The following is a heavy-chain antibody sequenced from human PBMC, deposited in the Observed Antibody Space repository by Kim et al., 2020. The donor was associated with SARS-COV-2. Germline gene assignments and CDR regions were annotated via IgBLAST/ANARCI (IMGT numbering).Heavy chain of an antibody. CDR2: INPNSGGT. CDR1: GYTFTGYY. J-gene: IGHJ6*02. D-gene: IGHD3-3*01. CDR3: ARDPYYDFWSGYYLYGMDV. V-gene: IGHV1-2*02. Sequence: ASVKVSCKASGYTFTGYYMHWVRQAPGQGLEWMGWINPNSGGTNYAQKFQGRVTMTRDTSISTAYMELSRLRSDDTAVYYCARDPYYDFWSGYYLYGMDVWGQGTTVTVSS.